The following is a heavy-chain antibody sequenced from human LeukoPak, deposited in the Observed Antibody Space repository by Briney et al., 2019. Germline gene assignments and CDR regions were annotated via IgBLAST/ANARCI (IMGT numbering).Heavy chain of an antibody. D-gene: IGHD6-19*01. V-gene: IGHV1-69*06. J-gene: IGHJ5*02. CDR3: ARDYSSGCMGCWFDP. CDR2: IIPIFGTA. Sequence: ASVKVSFKASGGTFISYAISWVRQAPGQGLEWMGGIIPIFGTANYAQKFQGRVTITADKSTSTAYMELSSLRSEDTAVYYCARDYSSGCMGCWFDPWGQGTLVTVSS. CDR1: GGTFISYA.